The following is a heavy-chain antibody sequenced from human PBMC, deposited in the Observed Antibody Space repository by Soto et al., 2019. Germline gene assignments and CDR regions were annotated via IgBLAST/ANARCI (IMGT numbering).Heavy chain of an antibody. CDR1: GGTFSSYT. V-gene: IGHV1-69*08. Sequence: QVKLVQSGAEVKKPGSSVKVSCKASGGTFSSYTISWVRQAPGQGLEWMGKIIPILGTANYAQKFQGRVTITADKSTSTAYMEMSSLRSEDTAVYYCARDFHYDLSGEANHWGQGTLVTVSS. J-gene: IGHJ5*02. CDR3: ARDFHYDLSGEANH. CDR2: IIPILGTA. D-gene: IGHD3-10*02.